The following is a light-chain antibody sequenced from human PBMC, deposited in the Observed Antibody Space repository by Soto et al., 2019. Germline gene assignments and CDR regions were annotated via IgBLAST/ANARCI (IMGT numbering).Light chain of an antibody. V-gene: IGKV3-20*01. Sequence: EIVLTQSPGTLSLSPGERATLSCRASHSVSSSYLAWYQQKPGQARRLLIYGASSRATGIPDRFSGSGSGTDLTLTISRLEPEDFAVYYCQQYGSSPPYTFGQGTTLEIK. CDR2: GAS. CDR1: HSVSSSY. J-gene: IGKJ2*01. CDR3: QQYGSSPPYT.